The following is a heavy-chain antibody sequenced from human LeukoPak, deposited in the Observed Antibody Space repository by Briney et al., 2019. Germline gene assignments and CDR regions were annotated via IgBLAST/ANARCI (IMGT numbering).Heavy chain of an antibody. CDR1: GFTFSSYA. D-gene: IGHD2-15*01. J-gene: IGHJ4*02. CDR2: ISGSGGST. V-gene: IGHV3-23*01. CDR3: AMLLGAGSGP. Sequence: QPGGSLRLSCAASGFTFSSYAMSWVRQAPGKGLQWVSAISGSGGSTYYADSVKGRVTISRDNSKNTLYLQMNSRRAEDPAVYYCAMLLGAGSGPWGQGPLVTVSS.